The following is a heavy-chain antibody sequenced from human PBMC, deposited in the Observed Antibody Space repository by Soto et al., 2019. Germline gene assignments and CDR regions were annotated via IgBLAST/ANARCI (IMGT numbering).Heavy chain of an antibody. V-gene: IGHV3-30*18. CDR3: AKAYSGYDLVGDY. CDR1: GFTFSSYG. CDR2: ISDDGRNK. J-gene: IGHJ4*02. D-gene: IGHD5-12*01. Sequence: QVQLVESGGGVVQPGRSLRLSCAASGFTFSSYGMHWVRQAPGKGLEWVAVISDDGRNKYYADSVKGRFTISRDNSKNTLYLQMNSLRAEDTAVYYCAKAYSGYDLVGDYWGRGTLVTVSS.